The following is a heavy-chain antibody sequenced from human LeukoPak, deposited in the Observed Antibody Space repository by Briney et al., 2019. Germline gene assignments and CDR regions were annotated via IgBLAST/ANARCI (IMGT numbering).Heavy chain of an antibody. CDR3: TPLGYPQYFGD. J-gene: IGHJ4*02. CDR1: GFTFSNAW. Sequence: PGGSLSLSCAASGFTFSNAWMSWVRQAPGKGLEWVGRIKSQANGGTTDYAAPVKGRFNILRDDSKTTLYLEMHSLKTEDTAVYYCTPLGYPQYFGDWGQGSQVTVSS. CDR2: IKSQANGGTT. D-gene: IGHD2-15*01. V-gene: IGHV3-15*01.